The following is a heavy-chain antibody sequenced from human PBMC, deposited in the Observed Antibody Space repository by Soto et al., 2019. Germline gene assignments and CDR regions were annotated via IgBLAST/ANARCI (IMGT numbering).Heavy chain of an antibody. J-gene: IGHJ5*02. Sequence: QVQLVQSGAEVKRPGSSVKVSCQTSGGTFRTYTINWVRQAPGQGLEWMGRIIPILDVANYAQKFQGRVTITADKSTXTXHXQLRSQRTEDTSYYYGARSIQEVIGVAGPTGIWFGPWGQGPLVTVSA. D-gene: IGHD6-19*01. CDR1: GGTFRTYT. V-gene: IGHV1-69*02. CDR3: ARSIQEVIGVAGPTGIWFGP. CDR2: IIPILDVA.